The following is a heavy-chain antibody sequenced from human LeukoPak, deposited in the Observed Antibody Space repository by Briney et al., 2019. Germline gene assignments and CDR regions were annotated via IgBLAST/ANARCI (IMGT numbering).Heavy chain of an antibody. D-gene: IGHD3-10*01. Sequence: GASVNVSCKVSGDTLTELSMHWVRQAPGKGREWMGGFQVEDGQTIYAQKFQGRVTMTEDTSTDTSYMELWSLRSADTAVYYCAAGRGFGELLDWGQGTLVTVSS. CDR2: FQVEDGQT. CDR1: GDTLTELS. CDR3: AAGRGFGELLD. V-gene: IGHV1-24*01. J-gene: IGHJ4*02.